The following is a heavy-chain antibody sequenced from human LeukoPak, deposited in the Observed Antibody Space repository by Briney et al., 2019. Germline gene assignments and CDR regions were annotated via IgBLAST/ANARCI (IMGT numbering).Heavy chain of an antibody. J-gene: IGHJ4*02. D-gene: IGHD5-18*01. V-gene: IGHV4-61*02. CDR1: GGSISSGDYC. CDR2: MCTRGST. CDR3: ARAGGRDNSYGFQDY. Sequence: SETLSLTCTVSGGSISSGDYCWSWIRQPDGKGLEWIGRMCTRGSTDYNPSLKSRVIMSIDTSKNQFSLKLSSVAAADTAAYYCARAGGRDNSYGFQDYWGQGTLVTVSS.